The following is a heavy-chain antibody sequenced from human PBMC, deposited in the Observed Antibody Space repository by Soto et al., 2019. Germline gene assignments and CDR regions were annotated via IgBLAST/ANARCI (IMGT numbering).Heavy chain of an antibody. Sequence: SVKLSCKASGGTFSSYAISWVRQAPGQGLEWMGGIIPIFGTANYAQKFQGRVTITADESTSTAYMELSSLRSEDTAVYYCARAQHSSGPFEYWGQGTLVTVSS. CDR3: ARAQHSSGPFEY. CDR1: GGTFSSYA. CDR2: IIPIFGTA. V-gene: IGHV1-69*13. J-gene: IGHJ4*02. D-gene: IGHD6-19*01.